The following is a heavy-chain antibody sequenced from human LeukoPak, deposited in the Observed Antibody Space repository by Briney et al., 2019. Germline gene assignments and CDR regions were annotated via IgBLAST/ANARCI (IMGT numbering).Heavy chain of an antibody. V-gene: IGHV3-48*02. CDR3: ARDRYCGGDCSDAFDI. CDR1: GFTFSNYN. J-gene: IGHJ3*02. D-gene: IGHD2-21*02. CDR2: ISRSSSAI. Sequence: PGGSLRLSCAASGFTFSNYNMNWVRQVPGKGLEWVSYISRSSSAIYYTHSVRGRFTISRDNAKASLYLQMNSLRDEDTAVYYCARDRYCGGDCSDAFDIWGRGTTVTVSS.